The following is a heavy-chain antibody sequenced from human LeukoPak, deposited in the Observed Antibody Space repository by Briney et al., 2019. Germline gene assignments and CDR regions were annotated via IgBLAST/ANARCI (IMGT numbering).Heavy chain of an antibody. J-gene: IGHJ4*02. CDR2: IYYSGST. D-gene: IGHD1-26*01. CDR3: AASGGSYSFDC. V-gene: IGHV4-59*01. Sequence: SETLSLTCTVSGGSISSYYWSWIRQPPGKGLEWIGYIYYSGSTNYNPSLKSRVTISVDTSKNQFSLKLSSVTAADTAVHYCAASGGSYSFDCWGQGTLVTVSS. CDR1: GGSISSYY.